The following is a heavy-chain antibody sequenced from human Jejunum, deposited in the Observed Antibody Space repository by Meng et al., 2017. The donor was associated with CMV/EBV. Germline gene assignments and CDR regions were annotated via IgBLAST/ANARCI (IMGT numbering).Heavy chain of an antibody. V-gene: IGHV4-4*09. J-gene: IGHJ4*02. CDR3: ARGSIFVSFDS. Sequence: VQLQGWGPGLVKPSETLSLPCTVSGGSISSYYWSWIRQPAGKGLEWIGYIHDTGSTYYNPSLKSRVDISLGTSRNHFSLTLSSVTAEDTAVYFCARGSIFVSFDSWGQGTLVTVSS. D-gene: IGHD3-3*01. CDR2: IHDTGST. CDR1: GGSISSYY.